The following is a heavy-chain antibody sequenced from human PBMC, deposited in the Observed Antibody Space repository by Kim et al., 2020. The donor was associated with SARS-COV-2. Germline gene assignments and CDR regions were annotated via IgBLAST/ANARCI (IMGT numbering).Heavy chain of an antibody. D-gene: IGHD6-13*01. CDR3: ARMSWHHYGMDV. J-gene: IGHJ6*02. CDR2: IYYSGTT. CDR1: GDSISRGDYY. Sequence: SETLSLTCTVSGDSISRGDYYWSWISQPPGKGLEWIGYIYYSGTTYYNPSLKSRVTISVDTSKNQFSLKLNSVTAADMAMYYCARMSWHHYGMDVWGQGTTVTVSS. V-gene: IGHV4-30-4*01.